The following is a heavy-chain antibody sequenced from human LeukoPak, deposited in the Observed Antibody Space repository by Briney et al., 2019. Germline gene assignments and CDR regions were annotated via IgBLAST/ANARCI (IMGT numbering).Heavy chain of an antibody. V-gene: IGHV3-23*01. D-gene: IGHD3-3*02. CDR2: ISDSGDIT. J-gene: IGHJ5*02. CDR3: AKEGTPQVSTWYDL. Sequence: GGSLRLSCAASGFAFSNQAMGWVRQASGKGLEWVSVISDSGDITYYADSVKGRFTISRDNSRNTLFLQMNILRTEDTAVYYCAKEGTPQVSTWYDLWGQGTQVIVSS. CDR1: GFAFSNQA.